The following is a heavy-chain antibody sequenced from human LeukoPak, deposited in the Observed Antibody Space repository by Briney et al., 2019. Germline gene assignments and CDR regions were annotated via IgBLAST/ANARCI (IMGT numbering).Heavy chain of an antibody. J-gene: IGHJ3*02. CDR3: AKGRYYYDSSDAFDI. CDR1: GFTFSSYA. CDR2: ISGSGGST. D-gene: IGHD3-22*01. Sequence: GGSLRLSCAASGFTFSSYAMNWVRQAPGKGLEWVSAISGSGGSTYYADSVKGRFTISRDNSKNTLFLQMNSLRAEDTAVYYCAKGRYYYDSSDAFDIWGQGTMVTVSS. V-gene: IGHV3-23*01.